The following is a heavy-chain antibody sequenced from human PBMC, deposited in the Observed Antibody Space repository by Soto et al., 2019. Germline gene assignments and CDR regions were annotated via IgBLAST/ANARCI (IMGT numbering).Heavy chain of an antibody. Sequence: VKVSCKASGGTLSSYAISWVRQAPGQGVEWMGGIIPIFGTPNYAQKFQGRVTIIADESTSTAYMELSSLRSEDTAVYYCARPMTTVTNYYYYYGMDVWGQGTTVTVSS. D-gene: IGHD4-17*01. J-gene: IGHJ6*02. CDR2: IIPIFGTP. CDR3: ARPMTTVTNYYYYYGMDV. V-gene: IGHV1-69*13. CDR1: GGTLSSYA.